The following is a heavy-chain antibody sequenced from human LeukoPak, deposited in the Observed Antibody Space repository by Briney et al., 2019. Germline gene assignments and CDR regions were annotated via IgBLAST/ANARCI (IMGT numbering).Heavy chain of an antibody. CDR2: IYYSGST. J-gene: IGHJ4*02. CDR1: GGSITGYY. Sequence: SETLSLTCSVPGGSITGYYWSWIRQPPGKGLEWIGYIYYSGSTNYNPSLKSRVTISVDASKNQFSLNLSSVTAADTAVYYCARSERYNSGWYFYFDYWGQGTLVTVSS. V-gene: IGHV4-59*01. CDR3: ARSERYNSGWYFYFDY. D-gene: IGHD6-19*01.